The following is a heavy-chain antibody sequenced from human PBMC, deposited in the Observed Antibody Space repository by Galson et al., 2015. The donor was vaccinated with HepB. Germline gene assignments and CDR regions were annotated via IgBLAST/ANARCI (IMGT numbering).Heavy chain of an antibody. CDR1: GFTFSSYS. V-gene: IGHV3-48*02. D-gene: IGHD2-2*01. CDR2: ISSSSSIV. Sequence: SLRLSCAASGFTFSSYSMNWVRQAPGKGLEWVSYISSSSSIVDYADSVKGRFTISRDNAKNSLYLQMNSLRDEDTAVYYCARVGVPRPDTWGQGTLVSVSS. CDR3: ARVGVPRPDT. J-gene: IGHJ5*02.